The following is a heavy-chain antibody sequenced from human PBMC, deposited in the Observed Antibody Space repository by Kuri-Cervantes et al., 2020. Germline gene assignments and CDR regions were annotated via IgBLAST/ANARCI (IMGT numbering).Heavy chain of an antibody. CDR3: AKGPGTTVYYYYYMDV. CDR1: GFTFSSYA. V-gene: IGHV3-23*01. CDR2: ISGSGGST. J-gene: IGHJ6*03. D-gene: IGHD1-1*01. Sequence: SCAASGFTFSSYAMSWVRQAPGKGLEWVSAISGSGGSTYYADSVKGRFTISRDNSKNTLYLQMNSLRAEDTAVYYCAKGPGTTVYYYYYMDVWGRGTTVTVSS.